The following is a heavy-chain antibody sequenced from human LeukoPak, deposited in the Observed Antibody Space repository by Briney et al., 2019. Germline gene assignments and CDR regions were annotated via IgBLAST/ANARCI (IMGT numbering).Heavy chain of an antibody. CDR1: GYTFTSYD. D-gene: IGHD6-19*01. V-gene: IGHV1-8*01. CDR2: MNPNSGNT. CDR3: ARGPYSSGWYFLGDSYAFDI. Sequence: ASVKVSCKASGYTFTSYDINWVRQATGQGLEWVGWMNPNSGNTGYAQKFQGRVTMTRNTSISTAYMELSSLRSEDTAVYYCARGPYSSGWYFLGDSYAFDIWGQGTMVTVSS. J-gene: IGHJ3*02.